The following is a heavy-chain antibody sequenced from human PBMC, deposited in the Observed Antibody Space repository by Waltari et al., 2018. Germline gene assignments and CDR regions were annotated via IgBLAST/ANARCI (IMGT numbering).Heavy chain of an antibody. D-gene: IGHD6-6*01. CDR1: GFTFSNFW. V-gene: IGHV3-74*01. CDR3: ARDRLTPSSPGDNFDH. CDR2: INGDGQII. J-gene: IGHJ4*02. Sequence: EVQLVESVGGLVQPGGSLRLSCSASGFTFSNFWMHWVRHSPGKGLMWVSRINGDGQIITYADSVKGRFTISRDNAKSTLYLQMNSLRVEDTGLYYCARDRLTPSSPGDNFDHWGQGTLVTVSS.